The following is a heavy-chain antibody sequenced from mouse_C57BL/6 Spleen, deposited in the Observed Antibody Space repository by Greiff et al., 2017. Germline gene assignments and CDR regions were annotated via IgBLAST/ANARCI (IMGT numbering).Heavy chain of an antibody. V-gene: IGHV1-82*01. CDR1: GYAFSSSW. CDR2: IYPGDGDT. D-gene: IGHD2-4*01. J-gene: IGHJ2*01. Sequence: VQLQQSGPELVKPGASVKISCKASGYAFSSSWMNWVKQRPGKGLEWIGRIYPGDGDTNYNGKFKGKATLTADKSSSTAYMQLSSLTSEDSAVYFCARSDYVFDYWGQGTTLTVSS. CDR3: ARSDYVFDY.